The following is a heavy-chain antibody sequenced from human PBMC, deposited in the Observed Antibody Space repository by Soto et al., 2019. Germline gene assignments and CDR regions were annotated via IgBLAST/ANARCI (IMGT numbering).Heavy chain of an antibody. D-gene: IGHD1-26*01. CDR3: ARTHSGSYYSVFNY. V-gene: IGHV4-38-2*01. J-gene: IGHJ4*02. CDR1: NFSISSGYY. Sequence: TSETLSLTCVVSNFSISSGYYWCCIRQSPGKGLEWIASIYLSGTTSYNPSLKSRVTISVDPSKNQFSLMLTAVTAADTAVYYCARTHSGSYYSVFNYWGRGSLVTVSS. CDR2: IYLSGTT.